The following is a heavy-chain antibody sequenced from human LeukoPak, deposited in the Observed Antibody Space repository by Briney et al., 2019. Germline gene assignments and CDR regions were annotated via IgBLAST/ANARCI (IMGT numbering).Heavy chain of an antibody. CDR1: GNSINRGYY. D-gene: IGHD4-23*01. CDR3: ARDMRGGNSYYFDS. Sequence: SETLSLTCTVSGNSINRGYYWGWIRQPPGKGLEWIGSFYHSVSTYYNPSLKSRVTISVDTSKNQFSLKLSSVTAADTAVYYCARDMRGGNSYYFDSWGQGTLVTVSS. V-gene: IGHV4-38-2*02. CDR2: FYHSVST. J-gene: IGHJ4*02.